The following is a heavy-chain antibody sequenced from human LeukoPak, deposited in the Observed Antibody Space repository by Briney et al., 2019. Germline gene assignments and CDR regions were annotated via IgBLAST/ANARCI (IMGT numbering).Heavy chain of an antibody. CDR1: GFAFRNSW. CDR3: ARGTPMGSF. Sequence: GGSLRLSYAASGFAFRNSWMHWVRQAPGKGLEWVANIKEDGSERYYVGSVKGRVTISRDNAKNSLFLLMNSLRVEDTAVYYCARGTPMGSFWGQGTLVTVSS. V-gene: IGHV3-7*01. J-gene: IGHJ4*02. CDR2: IKEDGSER. D-gene: IGHD2-2*01.